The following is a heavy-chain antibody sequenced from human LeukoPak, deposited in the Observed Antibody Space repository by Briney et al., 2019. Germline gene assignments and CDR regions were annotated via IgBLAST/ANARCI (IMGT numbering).Heavy chain of an antibody. V-gene: IGHV1-69*05. J-gene: IGHJ4*02. Sequence: SVKVSCKASGGTFSSYAISWVRQAPGQGLEWMGRIIPIFGTASYAQKFQGRVTITTDESTSTAYMELSSLRSEDTAVYYCAREEMATSHFDYWGQGTLVTVSS. CDR3: AREEMATSHFDY. D-gene: IGHD5-24*01. CDR2: IIPIFGTA. CDR1: GGTFSSYA.